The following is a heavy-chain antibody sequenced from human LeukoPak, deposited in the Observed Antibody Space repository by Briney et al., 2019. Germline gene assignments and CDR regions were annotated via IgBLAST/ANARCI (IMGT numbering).Heavy chain of an antibody. Sequence: SVKVSCKASGGTFSSYTISWVRQAPGQGLEWMGRIIPILGIANYAQKFQGRVTITADKSTSTAYMELSSLKSEDTAVYYCARGVVADRGYFDYWGQGTLVTVSS. CDR3: ARGVVADRGYFDY. CDR2: IIPILGIA. V-gene: IGHV1-69*02. D-gene: IGHD6-6*01. J-gene: IGHJ4*02. CDR1: GGTFSSYT.